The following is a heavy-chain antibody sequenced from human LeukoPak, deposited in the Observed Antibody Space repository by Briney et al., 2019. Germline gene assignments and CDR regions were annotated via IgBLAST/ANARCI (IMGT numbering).Heavy chain of an antibody. CDR1: SGSIIDYY. CDR3: ARHDWSSTSSCYSYYYMDV. D-gene: IGHD2-2*01. J-gene: IGHJ6*03. V-gene: IGHV4-4*07. Sequence: PSETLSLTCTVSSGSIIDYYWSCIRQHAGKGLEWLGRIYYSGSTNYTPSLKSRVAMSVDTSKNQFSLKLPSVTAADTAVYYCARHDWSSTSSCYSYYYMDVWGKGTTVTVSS. CDR2: IYYSGST.